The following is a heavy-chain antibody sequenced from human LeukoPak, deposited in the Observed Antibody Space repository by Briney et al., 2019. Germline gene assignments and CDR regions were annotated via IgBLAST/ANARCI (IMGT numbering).Heavy chain of an antibody. Sequence: GGSLRLSCAASGFTFSSDGMHWVRQAPGQGLEWVAVIWNDGSNKYYVDSVKGRFTISRDNSKNTLYLQMNSLRTEDTAVYYCARDYCSSTSCLFDYWGQGTLVTVSS. D-gene: IGHD2-2*01. V-gene: IGHV3-33*01. CDR1: GFTFSSDG. J-gene: IGHJ4*02. CDR2: IWNDGSNK. CDR3: ARDYCSSTSCLFDY.